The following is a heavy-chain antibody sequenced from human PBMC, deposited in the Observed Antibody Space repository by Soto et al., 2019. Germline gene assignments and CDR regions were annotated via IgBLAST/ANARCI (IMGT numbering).Heavy chain of an antibody. J-gene: IGHJ6*02. CDR2: IDPSDSYT. V-gene: IGHV5-10-1*01. CDR3: ARDYDILTGFKSPRYYYYYGMDV. CDR1: GYSFTSYW. Sequence: GESLKISCKGSGYSFTSYWIGWVRQMPGKGQEWMGRIDPSDSYTNYSPSFQGHVTISADKSISTAYLQWSSLKASDTAMYYCARDYDILTGFKSPRYYYYYGMDVWGQGTTVTVSS. D-gene: IGHD3-9*01.